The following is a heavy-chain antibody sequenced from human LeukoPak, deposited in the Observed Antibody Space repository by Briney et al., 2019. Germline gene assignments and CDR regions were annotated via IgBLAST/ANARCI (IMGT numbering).Heavy chain of an antibody. V-gene: IGHV3-23*01. CDR1: GFTFSSYA. D-gene: IGHD1-1*01. J-gene: IGHJ4*02. Sequence: GGSLRLSCAASGFTFSSYAMSWVRQSPEKGLEWVAAITDSGGDTFHADSVKGRFAISRANSRDTLYLQMNSLRVEDTAVYYCVKGSTTSRPYYFDHWGQGALVTVSS. CDR2: ITDSGGDT. CDR3: VKGSTTSRPYYFDH.